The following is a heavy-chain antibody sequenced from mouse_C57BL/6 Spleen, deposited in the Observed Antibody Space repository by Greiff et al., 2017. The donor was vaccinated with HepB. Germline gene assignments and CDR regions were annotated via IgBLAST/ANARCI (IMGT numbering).Heavy chain of an antibody. V-gene: IGHV1-82*01. CDR2: IYPGDGDT. CDR1: GYAFSSSW. D-gene: IGHD1-1*01. CDR3: ARKNYYGSSYHWYFDV. Sequence: QVQLQQSGPELVKPGASVKISCKASGYAFSSSWMNWVKQRPGKGLEWIGRIYPGDGDTNYNGKFKGKATLTADTSSSTAYMQLSSLTSEDSAVYFCARKNYYGSSYHWYFDVWGTGTTVTVSS. J-gene: IGHJ1*03.